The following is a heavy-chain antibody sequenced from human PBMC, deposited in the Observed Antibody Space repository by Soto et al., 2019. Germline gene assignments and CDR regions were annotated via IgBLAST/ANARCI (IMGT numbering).Heavy chain of an antibody. D-gene: IGHD6-19*01. Sequence: LRLXCAASXFTXXTXTMNWVRXAPGKGLEWVSFISSSSSYIYYADSVKGRFTISRDNSKNTLYLQMNSLRAEDTAVYYCAKDRSSGAYNWFDPWGQGILVTVSS. V-gene: IGHV3-21*01. J-gene: IGHJ5*02. CDR1: XFTXXTXT. CDR2: ISSSSSYI. CDR3: AKDRSSGAYNWFDP.